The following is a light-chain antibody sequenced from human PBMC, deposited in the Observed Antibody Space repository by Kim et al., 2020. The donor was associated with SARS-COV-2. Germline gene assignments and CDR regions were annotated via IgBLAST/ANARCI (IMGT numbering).Light chain of an antibody. CDR2: SAA. CDR3: HQSYVTPFT. V-gene: IGKV1-39*01. Sequence: ASVGDRVTITCRTSQSISSHLNWYHQKPAGAAKLLLYSAATLQGGVPSRFSSSRAETNFTLPISSLQPDDFATYFYHQSYVTPFTFGPGTKVDIK. J-gene: IGKJ3*01. CDR1: QSISSH.